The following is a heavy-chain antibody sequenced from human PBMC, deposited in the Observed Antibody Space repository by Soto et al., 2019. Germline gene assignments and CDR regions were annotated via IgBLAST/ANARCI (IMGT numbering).Heavy chain of an antibody. D-gene: IGHD3-3*01. J-gene: IGHJ6*02. CDR1: GGTFSNYA. CDR3: ARDQPIFGVTYYYYYGMDV. V-gene: IGHV1-69*13. Sequence: GASVKVTCKASGGTFSNYAISWVRQAPGQGLEWMGGIIPIFGTANYAQKFQGRVTITADESTSTAYMELSSLRSEDTAVYYCARDQPIFGVTYYYYYGMDVWGQGTTVTVSS. CDR2: IIPIFGTA.